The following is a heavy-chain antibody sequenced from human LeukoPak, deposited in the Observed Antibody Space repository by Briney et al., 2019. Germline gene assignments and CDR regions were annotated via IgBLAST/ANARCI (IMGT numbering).Heavy chain of an antibody. V-gene: IGHV3-7*01. D-gene: IGHD6-13*01. J-gene: IGHJ3*02. CDR3: ARDTSPSSSSSYFDALAM. Sequence: PGESLRLSCVTSGFTFTNDWMTWVRQAQGKGLEWVANIDQDVSTKNYVDSVRGRFTISRDNTRNSLFLEMNSLRAEDTAIYYCARDTSPSSSSSYFDALAMWGQGTMVTVSS. CDR2: IDQDVSTK. CDR1: GFTFTNDW.